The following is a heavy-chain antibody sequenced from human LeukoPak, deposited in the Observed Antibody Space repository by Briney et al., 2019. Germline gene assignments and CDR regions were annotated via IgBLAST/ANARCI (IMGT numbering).Heavy chain of an antibody. D-gene: IGHD3-22*01. CDR3: ARDIPHNYYDSSGYYSDY. CDR1: GYTFTSYA. J-gene: IGHJ4*02. CDR2: INTNTGNP. Sequence: VASVKVSCTASGYTFTSYAMNWVRQAPGQGLEWMGWINTNTGNPTYAQGFTGRFVFSLDTSVSTAYLQISSLKAEDTAVYYCARDIPHNYYDSSGYYSDYWGQGTLVTVSS. V-gene: IGHV7-4-1*02.